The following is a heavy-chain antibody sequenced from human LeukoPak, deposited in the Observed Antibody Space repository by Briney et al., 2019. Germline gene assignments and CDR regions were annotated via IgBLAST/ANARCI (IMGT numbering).Heavy chain of an antibody. V-gene: IGHV1-2*02. D-gene: IGHD6-13*01. CDR2: LDPKSGGT. Sequence: ASVKVSCKASGYTFNGYYIHWVRQAPGQGPEWMGWLDPKSGGTKYAQRFQGRVTMTRDTSISTAYMELSRLRSDDTAVYYCARSPLRRIAAAGTGYYYYYMDVWGKGTTVTVSS. CDR3: ARSPLRRIAAAGTGYYYYYMDV. J-gene: IGHJ6*03. CDR1: GYTFNGYY.